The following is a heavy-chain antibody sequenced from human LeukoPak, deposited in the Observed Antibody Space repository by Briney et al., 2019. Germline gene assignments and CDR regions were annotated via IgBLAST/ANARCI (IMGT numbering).Heavy chain of an antibody. CDR3: ARDRRRKRAASGTIDY. Sequence: GASVKVSCKASGYTFTVYYMHWVRQAPGQGLEWMGWINPNSGGTDYAQKFQGRVTMTRDTSISTAYMELNRLTSDDTAVYYCARDRRRKRAASGTIDYWGQGTLVTVSS. V-gene: IGHV1-2*02. CDR1: GYTFTVYY. J-gene: IGHJ4*02. CDR2: INPNSGGT. D-gene: IGHD6-13*01.